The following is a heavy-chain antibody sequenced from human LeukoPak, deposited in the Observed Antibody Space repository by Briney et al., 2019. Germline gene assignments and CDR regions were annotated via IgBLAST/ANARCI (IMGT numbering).Heavy chain of an antibody. CDR2: INPNSGDT. Sequence: ASVKVSCKASGYTFTGYYVHWVRQAPGQGLEWMGRINPNSGDTNYAQKFQGRVTMTRDTSISTAYMELSRLRSDDTAVYYCARDYCGGDCFPDYWGQGTLVAVSS. CDR1: GYTFTGYY. CDR3: ARDYCGGDCFPDY. J-gene: IGHJ4*02. D-gene: IGHD2-21*02. V-gene: IGHV1-2*06.